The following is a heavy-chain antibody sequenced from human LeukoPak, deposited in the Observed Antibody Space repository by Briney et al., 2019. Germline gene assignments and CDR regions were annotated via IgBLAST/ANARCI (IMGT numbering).Heavy chain of an antibody. CDR2: ISAYNGNT. CDR1: GYAFIAYY. J-gene: IGHJ4*02. Sequence: ASVKVSCKASGYAFIAYYIHWVRQAPGQGLEWMGWISAYNGNTNYAQKLQGRVTMTTDTSTSTAYMELRSLRSDDTAVYYCARARWGMYYYDSSGYYFDYWGQGTLVTVSS. D-gene: IGHD3-22*01. V-gene: IGHV1-18*04. CDR3: ARARWGMYYYDSSGYYFDY.